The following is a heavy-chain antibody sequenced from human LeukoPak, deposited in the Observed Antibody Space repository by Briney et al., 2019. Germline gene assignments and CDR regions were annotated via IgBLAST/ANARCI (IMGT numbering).Heavy chain of an antibody. Sequence: SETLSLTCTVSGGSISSYYWSWIRQPPGKGLEWIGYIYYSGSTNYNPSLKSRVTISVDTSKNQFSLKLSSVTAADTAVYYCARDINELLWLGGDWLAPWAREPWSPSPQ. D-gene: IGHD3-10*01. CDR1: GGSISSYY. CDR2: IYYSGST. CDR3: ARDINELLWLGGDWLAP. J-gene: IGHJ5*02. V-gene: IGHV4-59*01.